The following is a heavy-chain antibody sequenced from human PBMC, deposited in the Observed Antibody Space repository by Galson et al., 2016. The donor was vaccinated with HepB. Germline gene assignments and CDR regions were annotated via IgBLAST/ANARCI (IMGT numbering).Heavy chain of an antibody. D-gene: IGHD2-2*01. V-gene: IGHV3-23*01. CDR2: ISGDGAP. Sequence: SLRLSCAASGFTFSSYAMNWARQAPGKGLEWVSSISGDGAPYYVDSMKGRFTISRDNSKDMLYLQMISLRAEDTAVYYCARDRGFYSSTWDWGQGTLVTVSS. CDR1: GFTFSSYA. J-gene: IGHJ4*02. CDR3: ARDRGFYSSTWD.